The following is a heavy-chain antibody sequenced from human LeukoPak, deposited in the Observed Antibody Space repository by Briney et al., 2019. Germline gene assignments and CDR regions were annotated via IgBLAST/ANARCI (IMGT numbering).Heavy chain of an antibody. CDR2: INPNSGGT. CDR3: ARVPITMVRGVIRWFAP. V-gene: IGHV1-2*02. CDR1: GYTFTCYY. Sequence: ASVKVSCKASGYTFTCYYMHWMRQAPGQGLEWMGWINPNSGGTNYAQKFQGRVTMTRDTSISTAYMELSRLRSDDTAVYYCARVPITMVRGVIRWFAPWGQGTLVTVSS. J-gene: IGHJ5*02. D-gene: IGHD3-10*01.